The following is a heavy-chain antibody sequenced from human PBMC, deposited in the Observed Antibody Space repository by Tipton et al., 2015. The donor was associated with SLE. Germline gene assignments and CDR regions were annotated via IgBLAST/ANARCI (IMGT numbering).Heavy chain of an antibody. J-gene: IGHJ5*02. CDR1: GFTFSDYY. CDR3: TSNLGGTQEVDP. V-gene: IGHV3-11*04. D-gene: IGHD1-14*01. Sequence: SLRLSCAASGFTFSDYYMSWIRQAPGKGLEWVSYISSSGSTIYYADSVKGRFTISRDNAKNSLYLQMNSLRAEDTAVYYCTSNLGGTQEVDPWGQGTLVTVSS. CDR2: ISSSGSTI.